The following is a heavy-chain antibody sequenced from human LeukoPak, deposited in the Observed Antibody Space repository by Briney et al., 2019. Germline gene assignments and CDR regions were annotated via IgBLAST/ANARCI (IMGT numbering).Heavy chain of an antibody. D-gene: IGHD3-22*01. J-gene: IGHJ4*02. Sequence: SETLSLTCAVYGGSFSGYYWSWIRQPPGKGLEWIGEINHSGSTNYNPSLKSRVTISVDTSKNQFSLKLSSVTAADTAVYYCARVGGLHYYDSSGYYYAAYYFDYWGQGTLVTVSS. CDR1: GGSFSGYY. CDR2: INHSGST. V-gene: IGHV4-34*01. CDR3: ARVGGLHYYDSSGYYYAAYYFDY.